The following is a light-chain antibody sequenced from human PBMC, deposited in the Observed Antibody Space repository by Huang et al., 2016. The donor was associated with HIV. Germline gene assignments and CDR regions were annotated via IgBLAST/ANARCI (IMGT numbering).Light chain of an antibody. Sequence: EIVMTQSPATLSVSPGERATLSCRASQSVSSNLAWYQQKPGQAPRLLIYGASNMATGIPARFRGSVSVTEVTLTISSLQSEDFAVYYCQQYNKWRMYTVGQGTKLEIK. J-gene: IGKJ2*01. CDR1: QSVSSN. CDR3: QQYNKWRMYT. V-gene: IGKV3-15*01. CDR2: GAS.